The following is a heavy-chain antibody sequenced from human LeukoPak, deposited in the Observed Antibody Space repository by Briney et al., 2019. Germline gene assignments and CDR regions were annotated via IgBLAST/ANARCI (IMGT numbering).Heavy chain of an antibody. CDR3: AKVAKYYYGSETYYFFEH. J-gene: IGHJ4*02. CDR1: GFTLSSYS. D-gene: IGHD3-10*01. Sequence: PGGSLRLSCAASGFTLSSYSMNWVRQAPGKGLEWVSSISSSSSYIYYADSVKGRFTISRDNAKNSLYLQMNSLRVEDTAVYYCAKVAKYYYGSETYYFFEHWGQGTPVTASS. V-gene: IGHV3-21*01. CDR2: ISSSSSYI.